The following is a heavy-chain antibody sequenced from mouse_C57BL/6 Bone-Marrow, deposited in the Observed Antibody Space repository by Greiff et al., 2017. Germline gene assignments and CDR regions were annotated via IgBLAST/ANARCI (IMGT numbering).Heavy chain of an antibody. CDR1: GYTFTSYW. CDR3: ARRPLYCDYDGWYFDV. D-gene: IGHD2-4*01. V-gene: IGHV1-64*01. CDR2: IHPNSGST. J-gene: IGHJ1*03. Sequence: QVQLKQSGAELVKPGASVKLSCKASGYTFTSYWMHWVKQRPGQGLEWIGMIHPNSGSTNYNEKFKSKATLTVDKSSSTAYMQLSSLTSEDSAVYYCARRPLYCDYDGWYFDVWGTGTTVTVSS.